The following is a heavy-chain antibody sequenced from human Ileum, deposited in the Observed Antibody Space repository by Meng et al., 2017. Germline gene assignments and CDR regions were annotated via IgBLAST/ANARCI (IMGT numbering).Heavy chain of an antibody. CDR3: ARENTIFGVVWGSWFDP. Sequence: QVQLQESGPGLVKPSQTLSLTRTGSGGSISSGDYYWSWIRQPPGKGLEWIGYIYYSGSTYYNPSLKSRVTISVDTSKNQFSLKLSSVTAADTAVYYCARENTIFGVVWGSWFDPWGQGTLVTVSS. D-gene: IGHD3-3*01. CDR1: GGSISSGDYY. CDR2: IYYSGST. J-gene: IGHJ5*02. V-gene: IGHV4-30-4*01.